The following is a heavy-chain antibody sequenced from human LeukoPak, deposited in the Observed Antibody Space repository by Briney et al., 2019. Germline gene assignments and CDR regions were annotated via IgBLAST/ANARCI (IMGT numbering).Heavy chain of an antibody. CDR1: GGSMSSGVYY. J-gene: IGHJ3*01. CDR3: ARHEDWRSADL. Sequence: SEILSLTCTVSGGSMSSGVYYWAWIRQPPGKGLEWIGTIYYSGSTYYNPSLKSRVSISVDTSKNQFSLKLSSVTAADTAVYYCARHEDWRSADLWGQGTMVTVSS. D-gene: IGHD2-8*02. CDR2: IYYSGST. V-gene: IGHV4-39*01.